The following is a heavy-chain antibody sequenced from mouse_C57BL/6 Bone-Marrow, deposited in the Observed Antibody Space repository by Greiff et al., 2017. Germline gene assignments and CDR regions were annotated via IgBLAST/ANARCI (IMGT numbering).Heavy chain of an antibody. CDR1: GYTFTSYW. J-gene: IGHJ4*01. Sequence: QVQLKQPGAELVKPGASVKLSCKASGYTFTSYWMHWVKQRPGQGLEWIGMIQPNSGSTNYNEKFKSKATLTVDKSSSTAYMQLSSLTSEDSAVYYCARCLYAMDYWGQGTSVTVSS. V-gene: IGHV1-64*01. CDR3: ARCLYAMDY. CDR2: IQPNSGST.